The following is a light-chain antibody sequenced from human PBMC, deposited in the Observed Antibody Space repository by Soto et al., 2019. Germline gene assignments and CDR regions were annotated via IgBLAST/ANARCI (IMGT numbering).Light chain of an antibody. CDR3: SSYAGSNIYVV. CDR1: GSDVGGYNY. Sequence: QSALTQPPSASGSPGQSVTISCTGTGSDVGGYNYVSWYQHHPGKAPKLMLYEVSTRPSGVPDRFSGSKSGNTASLTVSGLRAEDEADYYCSSYAGSNIYVVFGGGTKLTVL. J-gene: IGLJ2*01. V-gene: IGLV2-8*01. CDR2: EVS.